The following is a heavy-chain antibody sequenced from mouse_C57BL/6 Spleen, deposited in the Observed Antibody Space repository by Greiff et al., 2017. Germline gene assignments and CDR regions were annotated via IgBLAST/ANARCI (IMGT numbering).Heavy chain of an antibody. V-gene: IGHV1-69*01. D-gene: IGHD1-1*02. CDR1: GYTFTSYW. CDR2: LDPSDSYT. CDR3: AKVDSFYAMDY. J-gene: IGHJ4*01. Sequence: QVQLQQPGAELVMPGASVKLSCKASGYTFTSYWMHWVKQRPGQGLEWIGELDPSDSYTNYNQKFKGKSTLTVDKSSRTAYMQLSSLTSEDSAGYYCAKVDSFYAMDYWGQGTSGTVSS.